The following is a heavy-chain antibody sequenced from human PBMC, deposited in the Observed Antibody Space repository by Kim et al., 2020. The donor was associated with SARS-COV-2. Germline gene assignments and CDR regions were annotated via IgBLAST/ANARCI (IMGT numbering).Heavy chain of an antibody. CDR3: ARGGEYYYGSGSYYFDY. CDR1: GYTFTSYA. D-gene: IGHD3-10*01. CDR2: INAGNGNT. Sequence: ASVKVSCKASGYTFTSYAMHWVRQAPGQRLEWMGWINAGNGNTKYSQKFQGRVTITRDTSASTAYMELSSLRSEDTAVYYCARGGEYYYGSGSYYFDYWGQGTLVTVSS. J-gene: IGHJ4*02. V-gene: IGHV1-3*01.